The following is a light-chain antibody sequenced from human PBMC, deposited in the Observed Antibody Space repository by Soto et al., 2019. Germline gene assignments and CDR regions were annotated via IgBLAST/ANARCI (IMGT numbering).Light chain of an antibody. CDR1: QSVSSK. Sequence: EIGLTQSPATLSLSPGEGATLSCRASQSVSSKLAWYQQKPGQAPRLLIYGASTRATGIPARFSGSGSGTEFTLIISSLQSEDSAVYYCQQYNSWLWTFGQGTKVDIK. CDR2: GAS. V-gene: IGKV3-15*01. CDR3: QQYNSWLWT. J-gene: IGKJ1*01.